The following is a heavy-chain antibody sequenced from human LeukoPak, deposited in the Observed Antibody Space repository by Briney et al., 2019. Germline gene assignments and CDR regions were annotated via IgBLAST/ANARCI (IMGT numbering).Heavy chain of an antibody. D-gene: IGHD1-26*01. CDR2: IIPIFGTA. CDR3: ARDEASGSYSWFDP. CDR1: GGTFSSYA. Sequence: SVKVSCKASGGTFSSYAISWVRQAPGQGLEWMGGIIPIFGTANYAQRFQGRVTITADESTSTAYMELSSLRSEDTAVYYCARDEASGSYSWFDPWGQGTLVTVSS. J-gene: IGHJ5*02. V-gene: IGHV1-69*01.